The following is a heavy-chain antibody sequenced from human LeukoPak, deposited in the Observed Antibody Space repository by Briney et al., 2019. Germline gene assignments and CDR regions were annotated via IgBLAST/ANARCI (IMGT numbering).Heavy chain of an antibody. D-gene: IGHD3-3*01. Sequence: QPGGSLRLSCAASGFTFSSYGMHWLRQAPGKGLEWVAVIWYDGSNKYYADSVKGRFTISRDNSKNTLYLQMNSLRAKDTAVYYCAKAEGYYDFWSGTGYWGQGTLVTVSS. V-gene: IGHV3-33*06. J-gene: IGHJ4*02. CDR2: IWYDGSNK. CDR3: AKAEGYYDFWSGTGY. CDR1: GFTFSSYG.